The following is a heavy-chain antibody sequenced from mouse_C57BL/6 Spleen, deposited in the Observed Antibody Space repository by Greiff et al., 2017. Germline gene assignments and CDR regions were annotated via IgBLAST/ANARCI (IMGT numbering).Heavy chain of an antibody. CDR2: IHPNSGST. V-gene: IGHV1-64*01. Sequence: QVQLQQPGAELVKPGASVKLSCKASGYTFTSYWMHWVKQRPGQGLEWIGMIHPNSGSTNYNEKFKSKATLTVDKSSSTAYMQLSSLTSEDSAVYYCASDYGNSHYYAMDYWGQGTSVTVSS. CDR3: ASDYGNSHYYAMDY. D-gene: IGHD2-1*01. J-gene: IGHJ4*01. CDR1: GYTFTSYW.